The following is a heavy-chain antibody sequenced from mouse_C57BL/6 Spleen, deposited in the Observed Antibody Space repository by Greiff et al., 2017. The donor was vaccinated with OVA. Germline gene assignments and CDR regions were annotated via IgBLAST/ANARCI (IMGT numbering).Heavy chain of an antibody. Sequence: VQLQQSGPGLVQPSQSLSITCPVPGFSLNSHGVHWVRPSPGKGLEWLGVIWSGGSTDYNAAFISRLSISKDNSKSQVFFKMNSLQADDTAIYYCARNSHYYGSSYYFDYWGQGTTLTVSS. CDR3: ARNSHYYGSSYYFDY. V-gene: IGHV2-2*01. CDR2: IWSGGST. J-gene: IGHJ2*01. CDR1: GFSLNSHG. D-gene: IGHD1-1*01.